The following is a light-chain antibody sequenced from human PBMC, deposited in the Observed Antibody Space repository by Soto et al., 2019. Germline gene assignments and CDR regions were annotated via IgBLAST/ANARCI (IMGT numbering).Light chain of an antibody. CDR1: QSISSY. CDR3: QQSYSTHQT. J-gene: IGKJ5*01. CDR2: AEY. Sequence: EIQMTQSPSSLSASVGDRVTITCRASQSISSYLNWYQQKQGKAPKLLIYAEYSLQSGVTSRFSGSGSGTDFTLTISSLQPEDFATYYCQQSYSTHQTFGQGTRLEIK. V-gene: IGKV1-39*01.